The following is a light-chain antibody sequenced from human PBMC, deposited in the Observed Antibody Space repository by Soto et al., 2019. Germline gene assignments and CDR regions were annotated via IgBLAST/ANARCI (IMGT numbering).Light chain of an antibody. CDR1: QSVTTQ. Sequence: IVLTQSPGTLSLSPGERATLSCRASQSVTTQLAWYQQKPGQAPRLIIHGASSRATGVPDRITGSGSGTDFTLSISTLESEDFAVYYCQHRWNWAYGFGQGTKLEI. CDR3: QHRWNWAYG. J-gene: IGKJ2*03. V-gene: IGKV3-11*01. CDR2: GAS.